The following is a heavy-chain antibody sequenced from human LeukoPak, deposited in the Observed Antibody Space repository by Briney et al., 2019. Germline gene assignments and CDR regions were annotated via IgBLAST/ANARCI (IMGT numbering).Heavy chain of an antibody. V-gene: IGHV3-74*01. Sequence: GGSLRLSCAASGFTFSSYWMHWVRQAPGKGLVWVSRINTDGSSTSYADSVKGRFTISRDNAKNTLYLQMNSLRAEDTAVYYCAKKMMMVEVGNYFDYWGQGTLVTVSS. J-gene: IGHJ4*02. CDR1: GFTFSSYW. D-gene: IGHD2-15*01. CDR2: INTDGSST. CDR3: AKKMMMVEVGNYFDY.